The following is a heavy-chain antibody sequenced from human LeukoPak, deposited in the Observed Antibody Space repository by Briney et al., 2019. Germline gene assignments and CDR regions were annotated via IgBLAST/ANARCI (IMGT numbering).Heavy chain of an antibody. J-gene: IGHJ5*02. Sequence: GASVKVSCKASGYTFTGYYMHWVRQAPGQGLEWMGWINPNSGGTNYAQKFQGRVTMTRDTSISTAYMELSRLRSDDTAVYYCARDQGYSSSWYAWAAHSAPNWFDPWGQGTLVAVSS. V-gene: IGHV1-2*02. CDR2: INPNSGGT. CDR1: GYTFTGYY. CDR3: ARDQGYSSSWYAWAAHSAPNWFDP. D-gene: IGHD6-13*01.